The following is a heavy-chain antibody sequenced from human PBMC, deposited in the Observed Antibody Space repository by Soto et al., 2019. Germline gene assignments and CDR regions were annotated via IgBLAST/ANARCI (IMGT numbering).Heavy chain of an antibody. Sequence: HVQLVQSGAEVKKPGASVWVSCKASGFSFTNIGIHWVRQASGQGLEWVGWINSDSGDTVFVQTCQGRAYMTRNTSINIADLEVSGLRVEDTAVYYCVTGRGGPAGGGLDRWGQGTPVIVSS. CDR3: VTGRGGPAGGGLDR. J-gene: IGHJ5*02. V-gene: IGHV1-8*02. CDR1: GFSFTNIG. CDR2: INSDSGDT. D-gene: IGHD2-2*01.